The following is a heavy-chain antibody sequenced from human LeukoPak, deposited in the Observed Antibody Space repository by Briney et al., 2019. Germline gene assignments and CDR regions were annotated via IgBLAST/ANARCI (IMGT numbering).Heavy chain of an antibody. V-gene: IGHV1-2*02. CDR2: INPNSGGT. Sequence: ASVKVSCKASGYTFTGYYMHWVRQAPGQGLEWMGWINPNSGGTNYAQKLQGRVTMTTDTSTNTAYMELRSLRSDDTAVYYCARDVCSSTSCYYSYFDYWGQGTLVTVSS. J-gene: IGHJ4*02. CDR3: ARDVCSSTSCYYSYFDY. D-gene: IGHD2-2*01. CDR1: GYTFTGYY.